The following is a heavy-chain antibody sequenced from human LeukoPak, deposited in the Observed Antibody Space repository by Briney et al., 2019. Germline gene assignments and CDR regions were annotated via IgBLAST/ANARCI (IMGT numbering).Heavy chain of an antibody. Sequence: GGSLRLSCAASGFTFSSYWMNWVHQAPGKGLVWVSRIASDGSSTTYADSVKGRFSISRDNAKNTLYLQMNSLRVEDTAVYYCARGRPHGNDYWGQGTLVTVSS. CDR3: ARGRPHGNDY. D-gene: IGHD4-23*01. CDR1: GFTFSSYW. CDR2: IASDGSST. J-gene: IGHJ4*02. V-gene: IGHV3-74*01.